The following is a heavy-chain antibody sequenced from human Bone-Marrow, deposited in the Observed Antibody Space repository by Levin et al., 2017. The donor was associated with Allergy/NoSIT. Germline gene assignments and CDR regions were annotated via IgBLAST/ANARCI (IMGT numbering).Heavy chain of an antibody. D-gene: IGHD3-10*01. CDR1: AYGFISYW. CDR3: ARHLYASGSPSGI. V-gene: IGHV5-51*01. Sequence: KRGESLKISCKGSAYGFISYWIGWVRQMPGKGLEWMGIIYPGDSDTRYSPSFQGQVTISADKSISTAYLQWSSLKASDTAMYYCARHLYASGSPSGIWGQGTLVTVSS. CDR2: IYPGDSDT. J-gene: IGHJ4*02.